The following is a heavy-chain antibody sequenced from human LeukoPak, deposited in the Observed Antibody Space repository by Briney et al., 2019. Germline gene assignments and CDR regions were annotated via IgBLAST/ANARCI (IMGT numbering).Heavy chain of an antibody. CDR3: AKDLRGYCSGGSCPFDY. D-gene: IGHD2-15*01. CDR1: GFTFSSYA. V-gene: IGHV3-23*01. CDR2: ISGSGGST. Sequence: PGGSLRLSCAASGFTFSSYAMSWVRQAPGKGLEWVSAISGSGGSTYYADSVKGRFTISRDNSKNTLYLQMNSLRAEDTAVYYCAKDLRGYCSGGSCPFDYWGQGTLVTVST. J-gene: IGHJ4*02.